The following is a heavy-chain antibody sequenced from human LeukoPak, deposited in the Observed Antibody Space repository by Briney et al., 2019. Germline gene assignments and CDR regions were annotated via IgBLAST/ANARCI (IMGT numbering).Heavy chain of an antibody. Sequence: GASVKVSCKASGDTFTGYYMHWVRQAPGQGLEWMGWINPNSGGTAFAQKFQGRVTMTRDTSINTDYMELSRLRSDDTAGYYCARCLYSLFCSDLWGQGTLVTVAS. CDR3: ARCLYSLFCSDL. J-gene: IGHJ5*02. V-gene: IGHV1-2*02. CDR1: GDTFTGYY. D-gene: IGHD3-16*01. CDR2: INPNSGGT.